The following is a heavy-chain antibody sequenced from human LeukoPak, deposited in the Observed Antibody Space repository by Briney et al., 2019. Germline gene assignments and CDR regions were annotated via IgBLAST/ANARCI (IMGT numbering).Heavy chain of an antibody. Sequence: KTGGSLRLSCSASGFTFSTYYVNWVRQAPGKGLEWVSYISSGSTYIFYADSVRGRFAVSRDNAKNSLYLQMNSLRADDTAVYYCVRENHGSFDSWGQGSLVTVSS. J-gene: IGHJ4*02. D-gene: IGHD1-14*01. V-gene: IGHV3-21*01. CDR3: VRENHGSFDS. CDR2: ISSGSTYI. CDR1: GFTFSTYY.